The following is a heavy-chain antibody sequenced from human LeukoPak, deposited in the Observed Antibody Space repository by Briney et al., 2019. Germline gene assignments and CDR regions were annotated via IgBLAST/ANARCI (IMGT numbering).Heavy chain of an antibody. CDR2: ISAYNVNT. V-gene: IGHV1-18*01. CDR3: ARGYYYYFDY. J-gene: IGHJ4*02. Sequence: ASVKVSCTASGYTFTSYGISWVRQAPGQGLGWMGWISAYNVNTNSPQKLQGRVTMTTDTPTSTAYMELRSLRSDDTSVYYCARGYYYYFDYWGQGTLVTVSS. CDR1: GYTFTSYG. D-gene: IGHD3-10*01.